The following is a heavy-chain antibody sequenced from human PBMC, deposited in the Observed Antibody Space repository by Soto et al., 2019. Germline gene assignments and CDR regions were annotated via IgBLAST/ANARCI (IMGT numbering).Heavy chain of an antibody. CDR1: GGTFSSYA. Sequence: SVKVSCKASGGTFSSYAISWVRQAPGQGLEWMGGIIPIFGTANYAQKFQGRVTITADESTSTAYMELSSVTAADTAVYYCARSARRAFFDYWGQGTLVTVSS. CDR3: ARSARRAFFDY. CDR2: IIPIFGTA. J-gene: IGHJ4*02. V-gene: IGHV1-69*13. D-gene: IGHD6-6*01.